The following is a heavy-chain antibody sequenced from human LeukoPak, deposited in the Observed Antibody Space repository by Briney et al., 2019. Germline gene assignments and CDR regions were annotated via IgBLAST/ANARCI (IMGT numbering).Heavy chain of an antibody. Sequence: SETLSLTCTVSGGSISSYYWSWIRQPPGKGLEWIGYFYYSGSTSYNPSLRSRVTISTDTSKNQFSLKLSSVTAADTAVYYCARNPPPGGTAPGVAFDIWGQGTMITVSS. CDR3: ARNPPPGGTAPGVAFDI. J-gene: IGHJ3*02. D-gene: IGHD1-7*01. CDR1: GGSISSYY. CDR2: FYYSGST. V-gene: IGHV4-59*08.